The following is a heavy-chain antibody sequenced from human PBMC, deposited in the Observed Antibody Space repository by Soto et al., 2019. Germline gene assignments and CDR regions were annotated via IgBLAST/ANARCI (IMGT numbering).Heavy chain of an antibody. Sequence: SVKVSCKASGFTFTSSAVQWVRQARGQHLEWIGWIVVGSGNTNYAQKFQERVTITRDMSTSTAYMELSSLRSEDTAAYYCAALGYCSGGSCYQPYFDYWGQGTLVTVSS. V-gene: IGHV1-58*01. CDR2: IVVGSGNT. CDR1: GFTFTSSA. CDR3: AALGYCSGGSCYQPYFDY. D-gene: IGHD2-15*01. J-gene: IGHJ4*02.